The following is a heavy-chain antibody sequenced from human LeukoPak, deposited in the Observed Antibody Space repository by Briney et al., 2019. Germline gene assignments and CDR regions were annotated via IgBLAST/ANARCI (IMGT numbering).Heavy chain of an antibody. CDR3: ARDKKRNSYGHNYYGMDV. D-gene: IGHD5-18*01. V-gene: IGHV3-66*02. CDR2: IHSGGST. J-gene: IGHJ6*02. Sequence: PGGSLRLSCVASGFPVNSTYMNWVRQAPGKGLEWVSVIHSGGSTYYADSVKGRFTISRDTPKNMLYLQMNSLRPEDTALYYCARDKKRNSYGHNYYGMDVWGQGTTVTVSS. CDR1: GFPVNSTY.